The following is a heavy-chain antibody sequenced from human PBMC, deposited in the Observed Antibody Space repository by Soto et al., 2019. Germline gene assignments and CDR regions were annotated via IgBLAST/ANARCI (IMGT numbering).Heavy chain of an antibody. Sequence: ASVKVSCKASRDTFSNYAINWVRQAPGQGLEWVGGIIPIFGSTKYAEKFQGRVTITADESTSTAYMYLSSLRFEDTAVYYCARGETYLGVWGQGTTVTVSS. CDR2: IIPIFGST. D-gene: IGHD3-16*01. V-gene: IGHV1-69*13. CDR3: ARGETYLGV. J-gene: IGHJ6*02. CDR1: RDTFSNYA.